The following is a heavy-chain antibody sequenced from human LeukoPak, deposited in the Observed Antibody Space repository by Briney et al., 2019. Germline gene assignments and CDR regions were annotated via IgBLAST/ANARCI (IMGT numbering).Heavy chain of an antibody. J-gene: IGHJ4*02. CDR3: ATSFLTFGGVIVGY. V-gene: IGHV1-2*02. CDR1: GYTFTGYY. Sequence: ASVKVPCKASGYTFTGYYMHWVRQAPGQGLEWMGWINPNSGGTNYAQKFQGRVTMTRDTSISTAYMELSRLRSDDTAVYYCATSFLTFGGVIVGYWGQGTLVTVSS. CDR2: INPNSGGT. D-gene: IGHD3-16*02.